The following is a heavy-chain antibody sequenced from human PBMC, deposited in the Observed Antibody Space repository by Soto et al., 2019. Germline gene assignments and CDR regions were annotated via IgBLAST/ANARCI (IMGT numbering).Heavy chain of an antibody. CDR2: IIPIFGTA. Sequence: QVQLVQSGAEVKKPGSSVKVSCKASGGTFSSYAISWVRQAPGQGLEWMGGIIPIFGTANYAQKSQGRVTITADASTSTAYMERSSLISEDTAVYYCAGGEYYGSGSYCWFDPWGQGTLVTVSS. CDR1: GGTFSSYA. D-gene: IGHD3-10*01. V-gene: IGHV1-69*01. CDR3: AGGEYYGSGSYCWFDP. J-gene: IGHJ5*02.